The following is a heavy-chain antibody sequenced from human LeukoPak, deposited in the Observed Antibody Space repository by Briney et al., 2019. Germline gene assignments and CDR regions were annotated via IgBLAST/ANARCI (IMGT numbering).Heavy chain of an antibody. Sequence: SETLSLTCTVSGDSIKSSFWTWIRQSPGKGLEWIGNVFYSGSTNYNPSLRSRLTLSVDTSKSQFSLNLKSVTTADTAVYYCGRGTRRNYEGLVYYYGEFDHWGQGILVTVSS. V-gene: IGHV4-59*01. CDR3: GRGTRRNYEGLVYYYGEFDH. J-gene: IGHJ4*02. D-gene: IGHD3-10*01. CDR2: VFYSGST. CDR1: GDSIKSSF.